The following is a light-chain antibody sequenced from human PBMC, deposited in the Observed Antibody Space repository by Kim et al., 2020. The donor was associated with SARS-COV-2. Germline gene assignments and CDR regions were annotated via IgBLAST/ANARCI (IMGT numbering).Light chain of an antibody. Sequence: SVSPGQTASVTGSGDNLSKIYVSWHQQKPGQPPVLVIYQDVKRPAGIQERCSGASSGNTATVTIRGTQALDEAAYFCQAWDSETAVFAGGTQLTVL. V-gene: IGLV3-1*01. CDR1: NLSKIY. J-gene: IGLJ2*01. CDR2: QDV. CDR3: QAWDSETAV.